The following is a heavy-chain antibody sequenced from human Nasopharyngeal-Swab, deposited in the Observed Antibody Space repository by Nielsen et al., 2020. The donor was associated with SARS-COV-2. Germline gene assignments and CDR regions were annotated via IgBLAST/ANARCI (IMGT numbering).Heavy chain of an antibody. V-gene: IGHV3-30*02. CDR1: GFPFSSYG. Sequence: LSLTCAASGFPFSSYGMHWVRQAPGKGLEWVASIWYDGSDKYYADSVKGRFTISRDNAKNTLYLQMNSLRSEDTAVYKCAKDGIEEGGLSAGYGLDVWGQGTTVTVSS. J-gene: IGHJ6*02. CDR2: IWYDGSDK. D-gene: IGHD6-19*01. CDR3: AKDGIEEGGLSAGYGLDV.